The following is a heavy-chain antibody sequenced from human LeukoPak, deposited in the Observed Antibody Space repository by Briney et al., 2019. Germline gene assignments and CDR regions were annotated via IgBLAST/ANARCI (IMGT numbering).Heavy chain of an antibody. Sequence: SETLSLTCTVSGGSISSGSYYWSWIRQPAGKGLEWIGRIYTSGSTNYNPSLKSRVTISVDTSKNQFSLKLSSVTAADTAVYYCARTAMVEAEFDYWGQGTLVTVSS. J-gene: IGHJ4*02. CDR3: ARTAMVEAEFDY. CDR1: GGSISSGSYY. CDR2: IYTSGST. V-gene: IGHV4-61*02. D-gene: IGHD5-18*01.